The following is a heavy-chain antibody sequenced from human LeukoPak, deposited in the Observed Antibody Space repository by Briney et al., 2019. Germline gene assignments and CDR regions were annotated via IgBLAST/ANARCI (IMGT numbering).Heavy chain of an antibody. J-gene: IGHJ4*02. CDR3: ARRVPYFDY. D-gene: IGHD4/OR15-4a*01. CDR1: GFTFSDYS. CDR2: ISGSSSYI. Sequence: PGGSLRLSCAASGFTFSDYSMTWVRQAPGKGLEWVSSISGSSSYIYYADSLKGRFTISRDNAKNSLFLQMNSLRAEDTAVYYCARRVPYFDYWGPGDLVTVSS. V-gene: IGHV3-21*01.